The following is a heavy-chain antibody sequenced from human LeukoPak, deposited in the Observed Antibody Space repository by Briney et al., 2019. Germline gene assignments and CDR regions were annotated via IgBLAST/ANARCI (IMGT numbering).Heavy chain of an antibody. CDR3: ARAVWELRTADY. CDR1: GYSISSGYY. D-gene: IGHD1-26*01. V-gene: IGHV4-38-2*02. J-gene: IGHJ4*02. Sequence: SETLSLTCTVSGYSISSGYYWGCIRQPPGKGLEWIGSIYHSGSTYYNPSLKSRVTISVDTSKNQFSLKLSSVTAADTAVYYCARAVWELRTADYWGQGTLVTVSS. CDR2: IYHSGST.